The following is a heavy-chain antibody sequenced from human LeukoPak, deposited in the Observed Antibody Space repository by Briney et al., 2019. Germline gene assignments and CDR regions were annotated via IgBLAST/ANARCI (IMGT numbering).Heavy chain of an antibody. CDR1: GFTFDDYA. J-gene: IGHJ4*01. V-gene: IGHV3-9*01. CDR2: IGWNSGTI. Sequence: GGSLRLSCTSSGFTFDDYAMHWVRQSPGKGLEGVSGIGWNSGTIAYADSVRGRFTISRDNAKKSLYLQLNSLRAEDTAFYYCAKDRSSSWYSYFDYWGQEPWSPSPQ. D-gene: IGHD6-13*01. CDR3: AKDRSSSWYSYFDY.